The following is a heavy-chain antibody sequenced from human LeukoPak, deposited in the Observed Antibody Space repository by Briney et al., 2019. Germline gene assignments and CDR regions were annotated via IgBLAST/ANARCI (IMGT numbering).Heavy chain of an antibody. V-gene: IGHV3-23*01. CDR2: ISGSGGST. CDR3: ANAWGANSVYYYYGMDV. Sequence: GGSLRLSCAASGFTFSSYAMSWVRQAPGKGLEWVSAISGSGGSTYYADSVKGRFTISRDNSKNTLYLQMNSLRAEDTAVYYCANAWGANSVYYYYGMDVWGQGTTVTVSS. D-gene: IGHD7-27*01. J-gene: IGHJ6*02. CDR1: GFTFSSYA.